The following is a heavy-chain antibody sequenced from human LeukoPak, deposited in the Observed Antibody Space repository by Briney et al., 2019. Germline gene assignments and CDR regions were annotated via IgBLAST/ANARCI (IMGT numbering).Heavy chain of an antibody. CDR1: GFTSSSYW. D-gene: IGHD3-22*01. V-gene: IGHV3-74*01. CDR2: INSDGSST. J-gene: IGHJ4*02. CDR3: APSEGYYYDSSGQIDY. Sequence: PGGSLRLSCAASGFTSSSYWMHWVRQAPGKGLVWVSRINSDGSSTSYADSVKGRFTISRDNAKNTLYLQMNSLRAEDTAVYYCAPSEGYYYDSSGQIDYWGQGTLVTVSS.